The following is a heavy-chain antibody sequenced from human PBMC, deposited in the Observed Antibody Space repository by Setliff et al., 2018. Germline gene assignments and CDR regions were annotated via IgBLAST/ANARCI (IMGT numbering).Heavy chain of an antibody. D-gene: IGHD5-18*01. J-gene: IGHJ4*02. V-gene: IGHV3-74*01. CDR2: INWSGGST. CDR3: AKDLGNTYGRENFFDS. Sequence: GGSLRLSCVVSGFTFSRYWMHWVRQAPGKGLVWVSRINWSGGSTGYADSVKGRFTIARDNSKNTLYLEMSSLRAEDTAVYYCAKDLGNTYGRENFFDSWGQGTLVTVSS. CDR1: GFTFSRYW.